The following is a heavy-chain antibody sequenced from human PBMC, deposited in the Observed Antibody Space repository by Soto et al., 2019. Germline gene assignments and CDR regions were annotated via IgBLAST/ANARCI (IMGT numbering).Heavy chain of an antibody. V-gene: IGHV3-66*01. J-gene: IGHJ5*02. D-gene: IGHD3-10*01. CDR1: GFTLSSYS. CDR2: IYVNGNT. CDR3: ARNGHASGSYAPWFDP. Sequence: HPGGSLRLSCAASGFTLSSYSMNWVRQAPGKGLEWVSIIYVNGNTYYADSVKGRFIISRDSSKNTLYLQMSSLRVEDTAIYYCARNGHASGSYAPWFDPWGQGILVTVS.